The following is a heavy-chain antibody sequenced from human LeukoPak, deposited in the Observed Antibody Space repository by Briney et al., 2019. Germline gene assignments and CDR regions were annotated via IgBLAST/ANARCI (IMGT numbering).Heavy chain of an antibody. J-gene: IGHJ4*02. CDR3: ARGDPEPYSYGYCLGY. CDR1: GGSFSGYY. D-gene: IGHD5-18*01. V-gene: IGHV4-34*01. CDR2: INHSGST. Sequence: SETLSLTCAVYGGSFSGYYWSWIRQPPGKGLEWIGEINHSGSTNYNPSLKSRVTISVDTSKNQFSLKLSSVTAADTAVYYCARGDPEPYSYGYCLGYWGQGTLVTVSS.